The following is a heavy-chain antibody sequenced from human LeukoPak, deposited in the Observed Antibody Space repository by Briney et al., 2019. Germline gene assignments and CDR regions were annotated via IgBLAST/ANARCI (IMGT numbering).Heavy chain of an antibody. CDR3: GRGPGYRSDY. J-gene: IGHJ4*02. CDR2: INRDGSEK. Sequence: AGGSLRLSCAAPGFTFSSYAMSWVRQAPGKGLEWVANINRDGSEKNYVDSVRGRFTISRDNTKNSLYLQMNSLTVEDTAVYYCGRGPGYRSDYWGQGTLVTVSS. V-gene: IGHV3-7*05. D-gene: IGHD5-12*01. CDR1: GFTFSSYA.